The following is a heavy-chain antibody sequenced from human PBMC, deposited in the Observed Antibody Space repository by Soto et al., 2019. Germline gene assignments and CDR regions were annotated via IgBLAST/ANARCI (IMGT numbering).Heavy chain of an antibody. V-gene: IGHV4-59*01. CDR3: ARDFAYFDS. J-gene: IGHJ4*02. CDR2: VYHTGRT. CDR1: GGSTISDY. Sequence: KSSETLSLTCTVSGGSTISDYWSWIRQPPGKGLEWIGYVYHTGRTSYNPSLKSRVSISMDTSKNQFSLNLDSVTAADTAVYFCARDFAYFDSWGQGTLVTVSS. D-gene: IGHD3-3*01.